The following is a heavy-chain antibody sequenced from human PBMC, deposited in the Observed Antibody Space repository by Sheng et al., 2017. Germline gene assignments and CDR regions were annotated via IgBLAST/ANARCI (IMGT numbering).Heavy chain of an antibody. V-gene: IGHV1-69*01. Sequence: QVQLVQSGAEVKKPGSSVKVSCKASGGTFSSYAISWVRQAPGQGLEWMGGIIPIFGTANYAQKFQGRVTITADESTSTAYMELSSLRSEDTAVYYCARHRHHYYGSDLNWFDPWGQGTLVTVSS. D-gene: IGHD3-10*01. CDR1: GGTFSSYA. J-gene: IGHJ5*02. CDR3: ARHRHHYYGSDLNWFDP. CDR2: IIPIFGTA.